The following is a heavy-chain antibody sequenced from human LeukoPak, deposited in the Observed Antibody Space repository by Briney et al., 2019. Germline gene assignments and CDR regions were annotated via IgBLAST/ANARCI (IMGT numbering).Heavy chain of an antibody. CDR3: AKGTGYSSSPFDY. Sequence: PGGSLRLSCTASGFTFDDYAMHWVRQAPGKGLEWVSGISWNSGIIDYADSVKGQFTISRDNAKNSLYMQMNSVRPEDTALYYCAKGTGYSSSPFDYWGQGTLVTVSS. CDR2: ISWNSGII. V-gene: IGHV3-9*01. CDR1: GFTFDDYA. D-gene: IGHD6-6*01. J-gene: IGHJ4*02.